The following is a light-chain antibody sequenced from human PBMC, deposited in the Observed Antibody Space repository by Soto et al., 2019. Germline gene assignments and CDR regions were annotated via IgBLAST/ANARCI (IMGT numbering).Light chain of an antibody. V-gene: IGKV1-5*03. CDR3: QQYTSYYS. CDR2: KGS. Sequence: DIQMTQSPATLSASVGDTVNITCRASQSISTWLAWYQQKPGKAPTLLIYKGSTLHSGVPSRFSGSGSGADFTLTISSLQPDDFGTFYCQQYTSYYSFGQGTKLEIK. J-gene: IGKJ2*03. CDR1: QSISTW.